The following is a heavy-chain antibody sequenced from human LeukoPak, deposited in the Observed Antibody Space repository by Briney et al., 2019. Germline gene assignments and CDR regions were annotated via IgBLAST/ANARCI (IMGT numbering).Heavy chain of an antibody. CDR2: IKRDGSEK. J-gene: IGHJ4*02. V-gene: IGHV3-7*03. CDR1: GFTFSSYW. D-gene: IGHD5-18*01. Sequence: PGGSLRLSCAASGFTFSSYWMSWVRQAPGKGLEWVANIKRDGSEKYYVDSVKGRFTISRDNAKNSMYLQMNSLRAEDTAVYYCAKLGGYNYGYFDYWGQGTLVTVSS. CDR3: AKLGGYNYGYFDY.